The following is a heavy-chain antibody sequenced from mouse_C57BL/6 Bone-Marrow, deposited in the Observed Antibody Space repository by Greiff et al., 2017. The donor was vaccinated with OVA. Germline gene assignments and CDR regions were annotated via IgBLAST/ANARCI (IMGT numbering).Heavy chain of an antibody. CDR1: GYSITSGYY. Sequence: EVQLKESGPGLVKPSQSLSLTCSVTGYSITSGYYWNWIRQSPGNKLEWMGYISYDGSNNYNPPLKNRISITRDTSKNQFFLKLNSVTTEDTATYYCAREEDYYGSSPWFAYWGQGTLVTVSA. V-gene: IGHV3-6*01. CDR2: ISYDGSN. J-gene: IGHJ3*01. D-gene: IGHD1-1*01. CDR3: AREEDYYGSSPWFAY.